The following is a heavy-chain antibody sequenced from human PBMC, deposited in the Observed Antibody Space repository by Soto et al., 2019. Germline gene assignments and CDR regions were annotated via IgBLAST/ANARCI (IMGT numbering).Heavy chain of an antibody. CDR3: AREGLNDYGDYGADQVKYYFDY. CDR1: GFIFSSYG. CDR2: IWYDGSNK. J-gene: IGHJ4*02. Sequence: QVQLVESGGGVVQPGRSLRLSCAASGFIFSSYGMHWVRQAPDKGLEWVAVIWYDGSNKYYADSVKGRFTISRDNSKNTGYLQMNSLRAEDTAVYYCAREGLNDYGDYGADQVKYYFDYWGQGTLVTVSS. V-gene: IGHV3-33*01. D-gene: IGHD4-17*01.